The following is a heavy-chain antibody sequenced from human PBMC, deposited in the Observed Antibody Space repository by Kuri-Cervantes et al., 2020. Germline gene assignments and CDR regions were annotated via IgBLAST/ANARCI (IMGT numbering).Heavy chain of an antibody. CDR3: ARDGSFWSGYLGLYYYYGMDI. J-gene: IGHJ6*02. CDR2: ISNSGGNT. CDR1: GFTFSSYA. Sequence: LSLTCAASGFTFSSYAMSWVRQAPGKGLEWVSGISNSGGNTYNADSVKGRFTISRDNSKNTLYLQMNSLRAEDTAVYYCARDGSFWSGYLGLYYYYGMDIWGQGTTVTVSS. D-gene: IGHD3-3*01. V-gene: IGHV3-23*01.